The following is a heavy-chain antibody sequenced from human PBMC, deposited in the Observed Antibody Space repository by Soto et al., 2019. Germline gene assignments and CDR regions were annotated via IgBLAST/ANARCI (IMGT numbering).Heavy chain of an antibody. CDR3: ARHTHSSSWDYYYGMDV. CDR1: GYSFTSYW. J-gene: IGHJ6*02. D-gene: IGHD6-13*01. Sequence: GESLKISCKGSGYSFTSYWISWVRQMPGKGLEWMGRIDPSDSYTNYSPSFQGHVTISADKSISTAYLQWSSLKASDTAMYYCARHTHSSSWDYYYGMDVWGQGTTVTVSS. V-gene: IGHV5-10-1*01. CDR2: IDPSDSYT.